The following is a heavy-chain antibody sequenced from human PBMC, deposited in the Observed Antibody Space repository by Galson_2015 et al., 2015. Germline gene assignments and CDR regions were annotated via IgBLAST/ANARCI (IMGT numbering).Heavy chain of an antibody. Sequence: SVKVSCKASGYTFTSYGISWVRQAPGQGLEWMGWISAYNGNTNYAQKLQGRVTMTADTSTSTAYMELRSLRSDDTAVYYCARDARVERDIVVVVAATLNYYYYYYGMDVWGQGTTVTVSS. J-gene: IGHJ6*02. CDR3: ARDARVERDIVVVVAATLNYYYYYYGMDV. D-gene: IGHD2-15*01. CDR1: GYTFTSYG. V-gene: IGHV1-18*01. CDR2: ISAYNGNT.